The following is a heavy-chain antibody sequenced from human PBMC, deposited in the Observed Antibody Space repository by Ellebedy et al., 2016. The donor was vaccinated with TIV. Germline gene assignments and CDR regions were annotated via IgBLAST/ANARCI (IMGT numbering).Heavy chain of an antibody. CDR3: ARQGGVRGALDY. CDR1: GGSISSYY. CDR2: IYHSGST. D-gene: IGHD3-10*01. V-gene: IGHV4-30-2*01. Sequence: LRLSCTVSGGSISSYYWSWIRQPPGKGLEWIGYIYHSGSTYYNPSLKSRVTISVDRSKNQFSLKLSSVTAAGTAVYYCARQGGVRGALDYWGQGTLVSVSS. J-gene: IGHJ4*02.